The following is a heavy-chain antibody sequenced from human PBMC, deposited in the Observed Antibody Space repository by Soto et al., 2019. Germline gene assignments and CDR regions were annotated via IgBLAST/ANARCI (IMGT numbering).Heavy chain of an antibody. CDR2: ISYDGSNK. J-gene: IGHJ6*02. CDR1: GFTFSSYA. CDR3: AKDGGSRIPPLGMDV. D-gene: IGHD3-10*01. Sequence: PXXSLRLSFAASGFTFSSYAMHWVLQAPGKGLEWVAVISYDGSNKYYADSVKGRFTISRDNSKNTLYLQMNSLRAEDTAVYYCAKDGGSRIPPLGMDVWGQGTTVTVSS. V-gene: IGHV3-30-3*01.